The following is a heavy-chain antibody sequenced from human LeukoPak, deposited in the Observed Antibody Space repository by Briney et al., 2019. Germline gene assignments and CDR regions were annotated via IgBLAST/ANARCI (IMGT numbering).Heavy chain of an antibody. CDR3: AATVTALGYFDY. Sequence: SETLSLTCTVSGGSISSYYWSWIRQPPGNGLEWIGYIYYSGSTNYNPSLKSRVTISVDTSKNQFSLKLSSVTAADTAVYYCAATVTALGYFDYWGQGTLVTVSS. J-gene: IGHJ4*02. D-gene: IGHD4-17*01. V-gene: IGHV4-59*08. CDR2: IYYSGST. CDR1: GGSISSYY.